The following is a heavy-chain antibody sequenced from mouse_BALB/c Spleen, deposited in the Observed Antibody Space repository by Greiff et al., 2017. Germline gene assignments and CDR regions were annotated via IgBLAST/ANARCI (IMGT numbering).Heavy chain of an antibody. CDR1: GFSLTSYG. D-gene: IGHD2-1*01. CDR2: IWAGGST. V-gene: IGHV2-9*02. J-gene: IGHJ3*01. CDR3: ARDRMGNYRDWFAY. Sequence: VQLVESGPGLVAPSQSLSITCTVSGFSLTSYGVHWVRQPPGKGLEWLGVIWAGGSTNYNSALMSRLSISKDNSKSQVFLKMNSLQTDDTAMYYCARDRMGNYRDWFAYWGQGTLVTVSA.